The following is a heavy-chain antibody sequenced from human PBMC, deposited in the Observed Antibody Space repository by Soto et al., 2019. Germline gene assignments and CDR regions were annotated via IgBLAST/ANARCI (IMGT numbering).Heavy chain of an antibody. D-gene: IGHD6-13*01. Sequence: SETLSLTCTVSGGSISSYYWSWIRQPPGKGLEWIGCIYYSGSTNYNPSLKSRVTISVDTSKNQFSLKLSSVTAADTAVYYCARQQLLRDYYYYGMDVWGQGTTVTVSS. J-gene: IGHJ6*02. CDR3: ARQQLLRDYYYYGMDV. V-gene: IGHV4-59*01. CDR2: IYYSGST. CDR1: GGSISSYY.